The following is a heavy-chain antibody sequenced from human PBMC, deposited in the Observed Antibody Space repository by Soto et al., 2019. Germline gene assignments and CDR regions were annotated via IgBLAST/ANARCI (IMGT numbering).Heavy chain of an antibody. CDR3: ARGYSYGYYYYYGMDV. CDR1: GFTFSSYG. CDR2: IWYDGSNK. D-gene: IGHD5-18*01. Sequence: QVQLVESGGGVVQPGRSLRLSCAASGFTFSSYGMHWVRQAPGKGLEWVAVIWYDGSNKYYADSVKGRFTISRDNSKNTLYLQMNSLRAEDTAVYYCARGYSYGYYYYYGMDVWGQGTTVTVSS. V-gene: IGHV3-33*01. J-gene: IGHJ6*02.